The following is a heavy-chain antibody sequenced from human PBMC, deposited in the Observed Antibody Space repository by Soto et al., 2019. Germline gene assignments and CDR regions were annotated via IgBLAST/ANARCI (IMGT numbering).Heavy chain of an antibody. J-gene: IGHJ4*02. D-gene: IGHD5-18*01. CDR3: ARGGRGYSSAPRYYFDY. CDR1: GGSFSSNP. V-gene: IGHV1-69*01. Sequence: QVQLVQSGSEVKKPGSSVKVSCKASGGSFSSNPISWVRQAPGQGLEWMAGIIPIFATVHYAQKFQGRVTITADESTSPAYMELTSLTSEVTAVYFCARGGRGYSSAPRYYFDYWGQGTRVTVSS. CDR2: IIPIFATV.